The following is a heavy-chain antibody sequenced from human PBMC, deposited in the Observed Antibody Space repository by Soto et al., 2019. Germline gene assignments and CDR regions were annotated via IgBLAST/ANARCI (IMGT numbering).Heavy chain of an antibody. Sequence: PGGSLRLSCAGSGFTFSNAWMSWVRQAPGKGLEWVGRIKGEADGGTTDYAAPVKGRITISRDHSKDTLYLQMNSLKTEDTAVYYCTTGLSNGYYNFDYWGQGTPLTVSS. CDR1: GFTFSNAW. J-gene: IGHJ4*02. CDR3: TTGLSNGYYNFDY. CDR2: IKGEADGGTT. V-gene: IGHV3-15*01. D-gene: IGHD3-22*01.